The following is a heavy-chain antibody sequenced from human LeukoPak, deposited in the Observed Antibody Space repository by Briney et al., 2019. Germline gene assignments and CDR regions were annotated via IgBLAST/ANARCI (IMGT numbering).Heavy chain of an antibody. V-gene: IGHV3-30*18. CDR3: AKVQKDTAMGYYFDY. CDR1: GFTFSSYG. Sequence: GGSLRLPCAASGFTFSSYGMHWVRQAPGKGLEWVAVISYDGSNKYYAGSVKGRFTISRDNSKNTLYLQMNSLRAEDTAVYYCAKVQKDTAMGYYFDYWGQGTLVTVSS. D-gene: IGHD5-18*01. CDR2: ISYDGSNK. J-gene: IGHJ4*02.